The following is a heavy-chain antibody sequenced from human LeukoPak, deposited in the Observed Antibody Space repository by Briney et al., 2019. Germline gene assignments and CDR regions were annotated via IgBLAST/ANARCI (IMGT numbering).Heavy chain of an antibody. J-gene: IGHJ5*02. CDR3: ARAFFDDSSGYYSNWFDP. CDR1: GGSISSGSYY. V-gene: IGHV4-61*02. D-gene: IGHD3-22*01. Sequence: SQTLSLTCTVSGGSISSGSYYWSWIRQPAGKGLEWIGRIYTSGSTNYNPSLKSRVTISVDTSKNQSSLKLSSVTAADTAVYYCARAFFDDSSGYYSNWFDPWGQGTLVTVSS. CDR2: IYTSGST.